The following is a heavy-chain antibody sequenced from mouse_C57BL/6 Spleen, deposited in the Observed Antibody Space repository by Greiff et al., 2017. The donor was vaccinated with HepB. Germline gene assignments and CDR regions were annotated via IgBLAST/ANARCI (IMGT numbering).Heavy chain of an antibody. J-gene: IGHJ1*03. Sequence: EVQLVESGGELVKPGGSLKLSCAASGFTFSSYGMSWVRQTPDKRLEWVATISSGGSYTYYPDSVKGRFTISRDNATNTLYLQMSSLKSEDTAMYYCARRSDYDRGDWYFDVWGTGTTVTVSS. CDR3: ARRSDYDRGDWYFDV. D-gene: IGHD2-4*01. V-gene: IGHV5-6*01. CDR2: ISSGGSYT. CDR1: GFTFSSYG.